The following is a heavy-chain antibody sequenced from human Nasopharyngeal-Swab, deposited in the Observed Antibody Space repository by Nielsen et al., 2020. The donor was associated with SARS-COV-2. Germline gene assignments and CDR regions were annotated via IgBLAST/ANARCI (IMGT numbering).Heavy chain of an antibody. CDR3: ARGVYDILTGYYLGYYYGMDV. CDR1: GGSISSSSYY. J-gene: IGHJ6*02. D-gene: IGHD3-9*01. CDR2: IYYSGSP. Sequence: GSLRLSCTVSGGSISSSSYYWGWIRQPPGKGLEWIGSIYYSGSPYYNPSLKSRVTISVDTSKNQFSLKLSSVTAADTAVYYCARGVYDILTGYYLGYYYGMDVWGQGTTVTVSS. V-gene: IGHV4-39*01.